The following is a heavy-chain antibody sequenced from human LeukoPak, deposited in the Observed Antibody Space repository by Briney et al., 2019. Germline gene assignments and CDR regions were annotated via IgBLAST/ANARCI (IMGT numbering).Heavy chain of an antibody. CDR3: ASGYGSGSYYVGGPTCFDY. Sequence: GXXLRLSCAASGFTFSSYWMSWVRQAPGKGLEWVANIKQDGSEKYYVDSVKGRFTIYRDNAKNSLYLQMNSLRAEDTAVYYCASGYGSGSYYVGGPTCFDYWGQGTLVTVSS. D-gene: IGHD3-10*01. J-gene: IGHJ4*02. V-gene: IGHV3-7*01. CDR2: IKQDGSEK. CDR1: GFTFSSYW.